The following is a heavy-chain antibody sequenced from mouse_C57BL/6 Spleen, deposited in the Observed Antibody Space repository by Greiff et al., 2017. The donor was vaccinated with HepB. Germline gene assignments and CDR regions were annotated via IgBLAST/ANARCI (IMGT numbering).Heavy chain of an antibody. J-gene: IGHJ3*01. CDR3: ARKGPYDYAWFAY. CDR1: GYAFTNYL. CDR2: INPGSGGT. D-gene: IGHD2-4*01. V-gene: IGHV1-54*01. Sequence: QVQLKESGAELVRPGTSVKVSCKASGYAFTNYLIEWVKQRPGQGLEWIGVINPGSGGTNYNEKFKGKATLTADKSSSTAYMQLSSLTSEDSAVYICARKGPYDYAWFAYWGQGTLVTVSA.